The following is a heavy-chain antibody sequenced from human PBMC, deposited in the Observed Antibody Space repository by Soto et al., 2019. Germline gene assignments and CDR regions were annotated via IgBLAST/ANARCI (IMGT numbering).Heavy chain of an antibody. V-gene: IGHV4-59*01. Sequence: SETLSLTCTVSGGSISSYYWSWIRQPPGKGLEWIGYIYYSGSTNYNPSLKSRVTISVDTSKNQFSLKLSSVTAADTAVYYCARVTDFATGTIEGSWYYFDYWGQGTLVTVSS. CDR3: ARVTDFATGTIEGSWYYFDY. D-gene: IGHD1-7*01. J-gene: IGHJ4*02. CDR2: IYYSGST. CDR1: GGSISSYY.